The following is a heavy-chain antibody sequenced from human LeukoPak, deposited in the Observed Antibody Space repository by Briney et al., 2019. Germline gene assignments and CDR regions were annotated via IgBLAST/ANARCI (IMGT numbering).Heavy chain of an antibody. CDR2: VSWNGANV. J-gene: IGHJ4*02. CDR1: GFTFDAYS. CDR3: VKIQGRLDILTGYYYFQS. D-gene: IGHD3-9*01. Sequence: GGSLRLSCAASGFTFDAYSMHWVRQVPGRGLEWVSGVSWNGANVGYADSVKDRFIISRDNAKNSLYLQVNSLRTEDTAFYYCVKIQGRLDILTGYYYFQSWGQGTLVTVSS. V-gene: IGHV3-9*01.